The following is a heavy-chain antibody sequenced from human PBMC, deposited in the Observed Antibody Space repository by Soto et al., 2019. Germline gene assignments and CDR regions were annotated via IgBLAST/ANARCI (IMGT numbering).Heavy chain of an antibody. J-gene: IGHJ6*02. Sequence: PSATLALTFAVSGYSIASCYYWAWIRQSPGKGLEWIGSIYHAGSVYYNPSLNSRVAVSLDTSKNHFSLKLTSVTAADTAVYYCARTFDYYGMDVCGQGPTVTVSS. CDR3: ARTFDYYGMDV. V-gene: IGHV4-38-2*01. CDR1: GYSIASCYY. CDR2: IYHAGSV.